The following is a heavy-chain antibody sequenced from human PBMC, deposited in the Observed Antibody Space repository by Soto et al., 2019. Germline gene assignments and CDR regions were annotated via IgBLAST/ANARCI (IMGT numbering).Heavy chain of an antibody. CDR1: GYTFTSYG. CDR2: ISAYNGNT. D-gene: IGHD3-16*02. J-gene: IGHJ4*02. CDR3: ARDQKQEGYDYIWGSDRYWD. Sequence: QVQLVQSGAEVKKPGASVKVSCKASGYTFTSYGISWVRQAPGQGLEWMGWISAYNGNTNYAQKLQGRVTMTTDTSTSTAYMELRSLRSDDTAVYYCARDQKQEGYDYIWGSDRYWDWGQGTLVTVSS. V-gene: IGHV1-18*01.